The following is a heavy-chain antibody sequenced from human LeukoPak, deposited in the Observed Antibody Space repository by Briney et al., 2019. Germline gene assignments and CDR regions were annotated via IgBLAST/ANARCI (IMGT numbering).Heavy chain of an antibody. CDR1: GFTFSSYS. V-gene: IGHV3-21*01. CDR2: ISSSSSYI. J-gene: IGHJ3*02. CDR3: ARVWWQDDAFDI. Sequence: GGSLRLSCAASGFTFSSYSMNWVRQAPGKGLEWVSSISSSSSYIYYADSVKGRFTISRDNAKNSLYLQMNSLRAEDTAVYYCARVWWQDDAFDIWGQGTMVTVSS. D-gene: IGHD2-15*01.